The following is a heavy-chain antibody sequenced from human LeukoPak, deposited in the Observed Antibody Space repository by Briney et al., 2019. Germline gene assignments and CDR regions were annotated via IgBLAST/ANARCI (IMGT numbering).Heavy chain of an antibody. CDR1: GFTFSNYW. V-gene: IGHV3-48*01. CDR3: VRDSTYAFDN. J-gene: IGHJ4*02. Sequence: GGSLRLSCAASGFTFSNYWMSWVRQAPGKGLEWASYIGPSSIPISYADSVRGRFTISRDNAKNSLYLEMNSLRAEDTAVYYCVRDSTYAFDNWGQGTLVTVSS. CDR2: IGPSSIPI.